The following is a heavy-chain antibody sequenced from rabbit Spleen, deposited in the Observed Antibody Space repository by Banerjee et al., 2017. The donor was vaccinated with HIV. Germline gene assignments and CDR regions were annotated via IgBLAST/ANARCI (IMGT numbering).Heavy chain of an antibody. D-gene: IGHD1-1*01. CDR1: GFSFSSGYD. V-gene: IGHV1S40*01. Sequence: QSLEESGGGLVKPGASLTLTCKASGFSFSSGYDMCWVRQAPGKGLEWIACIDTSDGDTDYANWPKGRFTISKASSTTVTLKMTSLTAADTATYFCARDLTGVIGWNFGWWGPGTLVTVS. J-gene: IGHJ4*01. CDR3: ARDLTGVIGWNFGW. CDR2: IDTSDGDT.